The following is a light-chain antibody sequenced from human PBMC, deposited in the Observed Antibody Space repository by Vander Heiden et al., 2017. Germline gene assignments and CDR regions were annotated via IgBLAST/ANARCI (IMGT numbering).Light chain of an antibody. CDR1: QSVSSTY. Sequence: EIVLTQSPDTLSLSPGERATLSCRASQSVSSTYLAWYQQKPGQAPRLLIYGASSRPTGIPDRLSGSGSGTDFTLIISRLGPEDFAVYYCQHYDSSLPMTFGQGTRLEIK. V-gene: IGKV3-20*01. CDR2: GAS. J-gene: IGKJ5*01. CDR3: QHYDSSLPMT.